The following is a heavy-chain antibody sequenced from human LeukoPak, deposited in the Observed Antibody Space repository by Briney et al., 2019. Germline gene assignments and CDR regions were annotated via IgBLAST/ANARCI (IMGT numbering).Heavy chain of an antibody. CDR3: AKERHGWAFDY. V-gene: IGHV3-30*18. CDR1: GFTFSSYG. CDR2: ISYDGSNK. D-gene: IGHD6-19*01. J-gene: IGHJ4*02. Sequence: GRSLRLSCAASGFTFSSYGMHWVRQAPGKGLEWVAVISYDGSNKYYADSVKGRFTISRDNSKNTLYLQMNSLRAEDTAVYYCAKERHGWAFDYWGQGTLVTVSS.